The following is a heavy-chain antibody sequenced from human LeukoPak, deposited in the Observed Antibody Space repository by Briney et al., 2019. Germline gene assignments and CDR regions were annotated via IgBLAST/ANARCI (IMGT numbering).Heavy chain of an antibody. CDR1: GYTFTDYY. D-gene: IGHD2-2*01. J-gene: IGHJ4*02. V-gene: IGHV1-2*02. CDR2: INPNSGGT. CDR3: ARTYCSSTSCPAAFDY. Sequence: ASVKVSCTASGYTFTDYYMHWVRQAPGQGLQWMGWINPNSGGTNYAQKFQGRVTMTRDTSISTAYMELSRLRSDDTAVYYCARTYCSSTSCPAAFDYWGQGTLVTVSS.